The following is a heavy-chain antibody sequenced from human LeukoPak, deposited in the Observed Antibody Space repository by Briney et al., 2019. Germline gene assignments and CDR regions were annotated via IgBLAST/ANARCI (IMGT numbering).Heavy chain of an antibody. V-gene: IGHV3-7*04. CDR1: GFIFSSYW. Sequence: GGSLRLSCAASGFIFSSYWMSWVRQAPGKGLEWVADIKQDGSERYYVDSVKGRFTISRDNAKNSLYLQMNSLRAEDTAVYYCARNYSRVGYDYWGRGILVTVSS. D-gene: IGHD5-18*01. J-gene: IGHJ4*02. CDR2: IKQDGSER. CDR3: ARNYSRVGYDY.